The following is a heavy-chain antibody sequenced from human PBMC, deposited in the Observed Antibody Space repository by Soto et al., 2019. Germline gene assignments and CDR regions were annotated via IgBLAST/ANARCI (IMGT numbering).Heavy chain of an antibody. CDR1: GYTFNTYG. CDR3: ARDPHEFWTSYGFDP. D-gene: IGHD3-3*01. V-gene: IGHV1-18*01. CDR2: ISAYDGKK. J-gene: IGHJ5*02. Sequence: ASVKVSCKTSGYTFNTYGINWVRQAPGQGVALMGWISAYDGKKTYVEKFQGRVTLTTDTYTSTAYMEVRSLSSDDTAIYYCARDPHEFWTSYGFDPWGQGTPVTVSS.